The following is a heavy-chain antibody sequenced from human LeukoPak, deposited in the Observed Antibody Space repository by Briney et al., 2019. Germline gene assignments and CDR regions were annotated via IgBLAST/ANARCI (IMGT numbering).Heavy chain of an antibody. CDR2: ISGSGGST. Sequence: GGSLRLSCAASGFTFSSYAMSWVRQAPGKGLEWVSAISGSGGSTYYADSVKGRFTISRDNSKNTLYLQMNSLRAEDTAVYYCARDRRRVEMANNYNGYWGQGTLVTVSS. D-gene: IGHD5-24*01. CDR3: ARDRRRVEMANNYNGY. V-gene: IGHV3-23*01. J-gene: IGHJ4*02. CDR1: GFTFSSYA.